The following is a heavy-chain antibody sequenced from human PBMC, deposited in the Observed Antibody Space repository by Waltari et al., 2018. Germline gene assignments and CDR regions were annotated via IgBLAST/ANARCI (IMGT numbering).Heavy chain of an antibody. J-gene: IGHJ4*02. D-gene: IGHD3-3*01. CDR1: GFTFSSYA. V-gene: IGHV3-23*01. CDR2: ISGSGGST. CDR3: AKDTDYDFWSGYRGGFDY. Sequence: EVQLLESGGGLVQPGGSLRLSCAASGFTFSSYAMSWVRQAPGKGLEWVSAISGSGGSTYAADSVKGRFTISRDNSRNPLYLQMNSLRAEDTAVYYCAKDTDYDFWSGYRGGFDYWGQGTLVTVSS.